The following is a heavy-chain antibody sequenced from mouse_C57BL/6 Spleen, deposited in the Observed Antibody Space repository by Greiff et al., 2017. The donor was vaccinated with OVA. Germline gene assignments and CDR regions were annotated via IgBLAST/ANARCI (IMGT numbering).Heavy chain of an antibody. CDR1: GYTFTDYY. J-gene: IGHJ3*01. CDR2: IYPGSGNT. D-gene: IGHD2-4*01. V-gene: IGHV1-76*01. CDR3: AREDYGWFAY. Sequence: HLVESGAELVRPGASVKLSCKASGYTFTDYYINWVKQRPGQGLEWIARIYPGSGNTYYNEKFKGKATLTAEKSSSTAYMQLSSLTSEDSAVYFCAREDYGWFAYWGQGTLVTVSA.